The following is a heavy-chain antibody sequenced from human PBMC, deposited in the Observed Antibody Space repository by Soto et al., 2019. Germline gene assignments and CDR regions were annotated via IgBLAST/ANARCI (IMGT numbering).Heavy chain of an antibody. CDR2: INPNSGGT. CDR1: GYTFTGYY. V-gene: IGHV1-2*02. CDR3: ARVWVYYDFWSGSSANYYYYGMDV. J-gene: IGHJ6*02. D-gene: IGHD3-3*01. Sequence: ASVKVSCKASGYTFTGYYMHWVRQAPGQGLEWVGWINPNSGGTNYAQKFQGRVTMTRDTSISTAHMELSRLRSDDTAVYYCARVWVYYDFWSGSSANYYYYGMDVWGQGTTVTVSS.